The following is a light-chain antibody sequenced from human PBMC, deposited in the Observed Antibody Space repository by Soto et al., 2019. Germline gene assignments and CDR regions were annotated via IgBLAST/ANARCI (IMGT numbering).Light chain of an antibody. CDR2: GAS. CDR3: LQYGSSLAA. J-gene: IGKJ1*01. V-gene: IGKV3-20*01. CDR1: QSGCTK. Sequence: EIVLTQSPGTLSLSPGERATLSCRASQSGCTKLAWYRQTPGQAPRLPIYGASTRATHTPARFSGSVAGTDFTLTISRVEPADFAFYYCLQYGSSLAAFGQGTQVE.